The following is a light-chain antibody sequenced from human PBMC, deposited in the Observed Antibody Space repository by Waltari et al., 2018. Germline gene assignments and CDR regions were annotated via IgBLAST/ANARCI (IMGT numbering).Light chain of an antibody. J-gene: IGLJ2*01. CDR2: EVS. Sequence: QSALTQPASVSGSPGQSITISCTGTSSDVGGYNYVSWYQQHPGKAPKLMIYEVSYRPSGVSNRFSGSKSGNTASLTISGLQAEDEGDYYCSPYTSSNTLVFGGGTKLTVL. CDR3: SPYTSSNTLV. V-gene: IGLV2-14*01. CDR1: SSDVGGYNY.